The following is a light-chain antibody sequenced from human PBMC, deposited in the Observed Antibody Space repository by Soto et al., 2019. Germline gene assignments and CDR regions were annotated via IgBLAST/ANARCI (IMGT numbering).Light chain of an antibody. CDR3: QQPYSTPPT. V-gene: IGKV1-39*01. J-gene: IGKJ1*01. CDR1: QSISTY. Sequence: IHMTHAPSTFSASVGDRVTITFGASQSISTYLNWYQQKAVLAPKLLIYAASSSQSGVPSRFSGSGSGTDFTLTISSLQPEDFATSYCQQPYSTPPTFGQGTKVHIK. CDR2: AAS.